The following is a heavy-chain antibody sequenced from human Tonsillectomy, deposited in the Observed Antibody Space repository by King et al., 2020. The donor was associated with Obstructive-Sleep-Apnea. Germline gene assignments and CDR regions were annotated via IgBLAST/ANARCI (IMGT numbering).Heavy chain of an antibody. J-gene: IGHJ4*02. CDR2: ISYDGSNK. Sequence: VQLVESGGGVVQPGRSLRLSCAASGFTFSSYAMHWVRPAPGKGLEWVAVISYDGSNKYFADSVKGRFTIPRDNYKNKLYLQLNSLRVEDMAVYYVSRGLSFGESNYVDFWGQGTLVTVSS. V-gene: IGHV3-30*04. CDR1: GFTFSSYA. CDR3: SRGLSFGESNYVDF. D-gene: IGHD3-10*01.